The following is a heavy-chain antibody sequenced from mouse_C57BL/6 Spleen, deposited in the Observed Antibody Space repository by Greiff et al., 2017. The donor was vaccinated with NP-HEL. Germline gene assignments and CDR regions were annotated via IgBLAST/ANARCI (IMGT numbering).Heavy chain of an antibody. V-gene: IGHV1-15*01. Sequence: VKLLESGAELVRPGASVTLSCKASGYTFTDYEMHWVKQTPVHGLEWIGAIDPETGGTAYNQKFKGKAILTADKSSSTAYMELRSLTSEDSAVDYCRRDRGRDYYAMDYWGQGTSVTVSS. CDR1: GYTFTDYE. CDR2: IDPETGGT. CDR3: RRDRGRDYYAMDY. J-gene: IGHJ4*01.